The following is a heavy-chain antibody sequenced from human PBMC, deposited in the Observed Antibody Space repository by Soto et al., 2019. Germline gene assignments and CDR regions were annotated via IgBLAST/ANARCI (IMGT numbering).Heavy chain of an antibody. CDR1: GYSFTAYG. D-gene: IGHD6-13*01. V-gene: IGHV1-69*04. J-gene: IGHJ5*02. Sequence: ASVKVSCKASGYSFTAYGISWVRQAPGQGLEWMGRIIPILGIANYAQKFQGRVTITADKSTSTAYMELRSLRSDDTAVYYCARAPRSSWYAPWG. CDR2: IIPILGIA. CDR3: ARAPRSSWYAP.